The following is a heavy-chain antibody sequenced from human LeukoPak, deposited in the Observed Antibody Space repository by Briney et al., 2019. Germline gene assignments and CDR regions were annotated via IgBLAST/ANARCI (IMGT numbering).Heavy chain of an antibody. J-gene: IGHJ4*02. CDR1: GFTFSDYY. V-gene: IGHV3-11*01. D-gene: IGHD6-19*01. CDR3: AKERGYSSGWYDFDY. CDR2: ISSSGSTI. Sequence: GGSLRLSCAASGFTFSDYYMSWIRQAPGKGLEWVSYISSSGSTIYYADSVKGRFTISRDNAKNSLYLQMNSLRAEDTALYYCAKERGYSSGWYDFDYWGQGTLVTVSS.